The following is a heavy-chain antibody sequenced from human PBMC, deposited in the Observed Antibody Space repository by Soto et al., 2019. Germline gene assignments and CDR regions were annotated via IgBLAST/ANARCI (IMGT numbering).Heavy chain of an antibody. J-gene: IGHJ6*02. Sequence: GSLRLSCAASGXTFSSYRMNWVRQAPVKGLEWVSSISSSSSYIYYADSVKGRFTISRENDKNSLYMQMNSMRDEDTAVYYCARVERGMDVWAQATTGTVS. CDR1: GXTFSSYR. CDR2: ISSSSSYI. V-gene: IGHV3-21*01. CDR3: ARVERGMDV.